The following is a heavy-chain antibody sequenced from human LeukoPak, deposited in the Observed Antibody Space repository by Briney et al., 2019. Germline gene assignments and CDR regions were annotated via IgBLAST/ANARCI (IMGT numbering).Heavy chain of an antibody. CDR1: GFTFSDYY. CDR2: ISPSSSTI. V-gene: IGHV3-11*04. Sequence: GGSLRLSCAASGFTFSDYYMSWIRQAPGKGLEWVSYISPSSSTIYYADSGKGRFTISRDNAKNSLYLQMNSLRAEDTAVYYCAREHTPFGSGCTAAYWGQGTLVTVSS. J-gene: IGHJ4*02. D-gene: IGHD6-19*01. CDR3: AREHTPFGSGCTAAY.